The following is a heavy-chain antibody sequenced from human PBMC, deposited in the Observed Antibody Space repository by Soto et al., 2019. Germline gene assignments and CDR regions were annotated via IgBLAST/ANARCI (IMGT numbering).Heavy chain of an antibody. J-gene: IGHJ4*02. CDR3: AKQRGMSSSSPFDY. Sequence: QVQLVESGGGVVQPGRSLRLSCAASGFSYGMHWVRQAPGKGLVWVAVISYDGSNKYYSDSVKGRFTISRDISKNTLYLQMNSLRREDTAVYYCAKQRGMSSSSPFDYWGQGTLVTVSS. CDR2: ISYDGSNK. V-gene: IGHV3-30*18. D-gene: IGHD6-6*01. CDR1: GFSYG.